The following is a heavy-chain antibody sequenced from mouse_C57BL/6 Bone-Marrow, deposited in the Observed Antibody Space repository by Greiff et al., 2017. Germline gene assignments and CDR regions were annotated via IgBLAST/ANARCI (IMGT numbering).Heavy chain of an antibody. D-gene: IGHD1-1*01. V-gene: IGHV1-63*01. CDR1: GYTFTNYW. CDR3: ARSNYYGSSYWYFDV. Sequence: VQLQQSGAELVRPGTSVKMSCKASGYTFTNYWTGWAKQRPGHGLEWIGDIYPGGGYTNYNEKFKGKATLTADKSSSTAYMQFSSLTSEDSAIYYCARSNYYGSSYWYFDVWGTGTTVTVSS. J-gene: IGHJ1*03. CDR2: IYPGGGYT.